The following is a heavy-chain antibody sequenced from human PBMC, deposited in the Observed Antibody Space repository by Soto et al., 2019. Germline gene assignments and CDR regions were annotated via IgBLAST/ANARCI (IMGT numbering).Heavy chain of an antibody. CDR3: ASMVGWYYYATSGYLHFDS. CDR2: IYYSGRT. V-gene: IGHV4-39*01. J-gene: IGHJ4*02. Sequence: SETLSLTCTVSGGSISSSSYYWGWIRQPPGKGLEWIGSIYYSGRTYYNPSLKSRVTISVDTSKNQFSLKLSSVTAADTAVYYCASMVGWYYYATSGYLHFDSWGQGTLVTVSS. D-gene: IGHD3-22*01. CDR1: GGSISSSSYY.